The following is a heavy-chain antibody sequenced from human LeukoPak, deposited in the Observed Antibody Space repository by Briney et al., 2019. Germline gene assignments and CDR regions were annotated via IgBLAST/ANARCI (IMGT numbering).Heavy chain of an antibody. Sequence: GGSLRLSCAVSGFSLRSYWMHWVRQAPGKGLVWVSRIRGDGSMTNYADSVKGRFTISRDNAKNTVYLQMNSLRAEDTAVYYCARDQRGFSYSKYYFDYWGQGTLVSVSS. CDR3: ARDQRGFSYSKYYFDY. CDR2: IRGDGSMT. J-gene: IGHJ4*02. V-gene: IGHV3-74*01. CDR1: GFSLRSYW. D-gene: IGHD5-18*01.